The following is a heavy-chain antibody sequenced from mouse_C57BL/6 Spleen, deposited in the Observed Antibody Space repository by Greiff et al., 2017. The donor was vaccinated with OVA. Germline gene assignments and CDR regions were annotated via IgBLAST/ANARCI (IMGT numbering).Heavy chain of an antibody. V-gene: IGHV1-55*01. CDR3: ARKKLGSGDY. CDR2: IYPGSGST. Sequence: VQLQQPGAELVKPGASVKMSCKASGYTFTSYWITWVKQRPGQGLEWIGDIYPGSGSTNYNEKFKRKATLTVDTSSSTAYMQLSSLTAEDAAVYYCARKKLGSGDYWGKGTTLTVSS. J-gene: IGHJ2*01. D-gene: IGHD3-1*01. CDR1: GYTFTSYW.